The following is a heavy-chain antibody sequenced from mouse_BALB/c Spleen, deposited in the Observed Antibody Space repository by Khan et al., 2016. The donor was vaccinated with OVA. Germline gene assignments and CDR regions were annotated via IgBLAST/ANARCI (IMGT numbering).Heavy chain of an antibody. D-gene: IGHD3-2*02. CDR2: INSGRGGT. Sequence: QVQLQQSGAELVRPGTSVKVSCKASGYAFTNYLIEWVKQRPGQGLEWIGVINSGRGGTNYNEKFKDKATLTSDNSSCTACSQLSSLASDDSAVYFCSRSGYGFGAYWGPGTLVTVSA. J-gene: IGHJ3*01. V-gene: IGHV1-54*01. CDR1: GYAFTNYL. CDR3: SRSGYGFGAY.